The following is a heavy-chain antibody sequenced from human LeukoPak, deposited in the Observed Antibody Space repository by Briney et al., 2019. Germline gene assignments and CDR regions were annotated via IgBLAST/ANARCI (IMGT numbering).Heavy chain of an antibody. CDR2: IYPGDSDT. Sequence: GESLKISCKGSGYSLPRYWIGWVRQLPGPGVEWMGIIYPGDSDTRYSPSFQGQFTISADKSIRTAYLQWSSLQASDTAMYYCARRSDLIRLGLGVDVWGQGTTFSVSS. J-gene: IGHJ6*02. V-gene: IGHV5-51*01. CDR3: ARRSDLIRLGLGVDV. CDR1: GYSLPRYW. D-gene: IGHD5-18*01.